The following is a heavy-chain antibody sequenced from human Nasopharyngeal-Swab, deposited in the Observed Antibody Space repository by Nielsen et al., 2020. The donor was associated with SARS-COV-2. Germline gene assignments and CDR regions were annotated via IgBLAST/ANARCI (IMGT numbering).Heavy chain of an antibody. CDR1: GYTFTSYA. CDR2: INAGNGNT. D-gene: IGHD5-18*01. Sequence: ASVKVSCKASGYTFTSYAMHWVRQAPGQRLEWMGWINAGNGNTKYSQKFQGRVTMTRDTSTSTVYMELSSLRSEDTAVYYCARGGEYSYGFHTRRSYYMDVWGKGTTVTVSS. J-gene: IGHJ6*03. V-gene: IGHV1-3*01. CDR3: ARGGEYSYGFHTRRSYYMDV.